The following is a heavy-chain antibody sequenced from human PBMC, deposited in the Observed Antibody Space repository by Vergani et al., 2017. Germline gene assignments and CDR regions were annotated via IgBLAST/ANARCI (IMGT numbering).Heavy chain of an antibody. D-gene: IGHD4-11*01. J-gene: IGHJ4*02. CDR2: ISGSGGRT. CDR3: AKDLTVFDY. CDR1: GFTFSIYA. V-gene: IGHV3-23*01. Sequence: EVQLLESGGGLVQPGGSLRLSCAASGFTFSIYAMSWVRQAPGKGLEWVSAISGSGGRTYYADSVKGRFPISRDNSKNTLYLQMNRLRAEDTAVYYCAKDLTVFDYWGQGTLVTVSS.